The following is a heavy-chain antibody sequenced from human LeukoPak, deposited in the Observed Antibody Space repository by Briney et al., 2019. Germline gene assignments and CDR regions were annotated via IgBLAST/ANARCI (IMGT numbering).Heavy chain of an antibody. Sequence: SETLSLTCTVSGGALSSYAWSWIRQPPGKGLEWIGDIYHSGTTNYNSSLNSRVTISVDTSKNQFSLKLSSVTAADTAVYYCAREGGQYYSDYWGQGTLVTVSS. CDR2: IYHSGTT. V-gene: IGHV4-59*01. CDR1: GGALSSYA. D-gene: IGHD1-26*01. J-gene: IGHJ4*02. CDR3: AREGGQYYSDY.